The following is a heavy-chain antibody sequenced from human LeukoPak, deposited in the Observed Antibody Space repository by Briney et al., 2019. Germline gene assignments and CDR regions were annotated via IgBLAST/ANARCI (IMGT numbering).Heavy chain of an antibody. J-gene: IGHJ4*02. D-gene: IGHD3-22*01. CDR1: GYTFTSYD. CDR2: MNPNSGNT. V-gene: IGHV1-8*01. Sequence: ASVKVSCKASGYTFTSYDNNWVRQATGQGLEWMGWMNPNSGNTGYAQKFQGRVTMTRNTSISTAYMELSSLRSDDTAVYYCARDYDSSGYEGYWGQGTLVTVSS. CDR3: ARDYDSSGYEGY.